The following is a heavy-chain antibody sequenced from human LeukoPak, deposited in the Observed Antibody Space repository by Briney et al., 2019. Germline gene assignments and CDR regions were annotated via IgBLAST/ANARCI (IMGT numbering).Heavy chain of an antibody. Sequence: GGSLRLSCAASGFTFSSYSMNWVRQAPGKGLEWVSSISSSSSYIYYADSVKGRFTISRDNAKNSLYLQMNSLRGEDTAVYYCAREGKTDCSSTSCYPLDVWGKGTPVTVSS. CDR3: AREGKTDCSSTSCYPLDV. V-gene: IGHV3-21*01. CDR1: GFTFSSYS. J-gene: IGHJ6*04. CDR2: ISSSSSYI. D-gene: IGHD2-2*01.